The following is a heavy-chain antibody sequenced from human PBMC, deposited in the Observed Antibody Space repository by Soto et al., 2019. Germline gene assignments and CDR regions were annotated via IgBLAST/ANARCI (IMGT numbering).Heavy chain of an antibody. Sequence: PSETLSLTCAVYGGSFSGYYWSWIRQPPGKGLEWIGEINHSGSTKYNPSLKSRVTISVDTSKNQFSLKLSSVTAADTAVCYCERGRSSGYAKAFDIWGQGTMVTVSS. CDR1: GGSFSGYY. CDR3: ERGRSSGYAKAFDI. D-gene: IGHD5-12*01. J-gene: IGHJ3*02. V-gene: IGHV4-34*01. CDR2: INHSGST.